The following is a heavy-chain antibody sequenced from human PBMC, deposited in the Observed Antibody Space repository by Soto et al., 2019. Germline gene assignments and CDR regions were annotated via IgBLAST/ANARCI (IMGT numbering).Heavy chain of an antibody. V-gene: IGHV4-30-2*01. CDR3: AREGRFLEEAEGYYYYYGMDV. CDR1: GGSISSGGYS. J-gene: IGHJ6*02. Sequence: SETLSLTCAVSGGSISSGGYSWSWIRQPPGKGLEWIGYIYHSGSTYYNPSLKSRVAISVDRSKNQFSLKLSSVTAADTAVYYCAREGRFLEEAEGYYYYYGMDVWGQGTTVTVSS. D-gene: IGHD3-3*01. CDR2: IYHSGST.